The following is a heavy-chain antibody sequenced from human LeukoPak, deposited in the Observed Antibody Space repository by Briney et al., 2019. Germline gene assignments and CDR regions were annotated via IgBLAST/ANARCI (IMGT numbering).Heavy chain of an antibody. D-gene: IGHD3-10*01. CDR2: IRSKVNTYAT. Sequence: GGSLKLSCAASGFTFSGSAIHWVRQASGKGLEWVGRIRSKVNTYATAYAASVQGRFTVSRDDSKNTAYLQMNSLKTEDTAVYYCARPSQYGSGTDYYFDSWGQGTLVTVSS. J-gene: IGHJ4*02. V-gene: IGHV3-73*01. CDR3: ARPSQYGSGTDYYFDS. CDR1: GFTFSGSA.